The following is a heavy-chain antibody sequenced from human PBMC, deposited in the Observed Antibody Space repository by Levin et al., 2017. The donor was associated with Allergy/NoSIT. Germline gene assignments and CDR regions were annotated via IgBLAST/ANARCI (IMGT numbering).Heavy chain of an antibody. CDR3: TCYEPTTTTGYYGMDV. V-gene: IGHV1-69*02. D-gene: IGHD1-26*01. Sequence: SVKVSCKASGGTFSSYPISWVRQAPGQGLEWMGRIIPILGIANYAQKFQGRVTITADKSTSTAYMELSSLRSEDTAVYYCTCYEPTTTTGYYGMDVWGQGTTVTVSS. J-gene: IGHJ6*02. CDR2: IIPILGIA. CDR1: GGTFSSYP.